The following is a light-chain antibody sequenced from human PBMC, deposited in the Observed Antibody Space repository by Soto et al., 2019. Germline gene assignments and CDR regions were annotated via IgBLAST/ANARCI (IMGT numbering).Light chain of an antibody. Sequence: QSVLTQPASVSGFPGRSITISCTGTSSDIGGSNYVSWYRHHPGKAPKLMIYEVSKRPSGVSNRFSGSKSGNTASLTISGLQAEDEADYYCSSYTSSSTDVFGTGTKVTVL. CDR3: SSYTSSSTDV. J-gene: IGLJ1*01. CDR2: EVS. CDR1: SSDIGGSNY. V-gene: IGLV2-14*01.